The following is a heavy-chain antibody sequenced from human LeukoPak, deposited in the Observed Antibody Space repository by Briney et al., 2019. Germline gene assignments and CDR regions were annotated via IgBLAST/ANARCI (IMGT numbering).Heavy chain of an antibody. CDR3: AKDTSGYSYSYLFDY. Sequence: GGSLRLSCAASGFTFDDYAMHWVRQAPGKGLEWVSGISWNSGSIGYADSVKGRFTISRDNAKNSLYLQMNSLRAEDTALYYCAKDTSGYSYSYLFDYWGQGTLVTVSS. CDR2: ISWNSGSI. V-gene: IGHV3-9*01. D-gene: IGHD5-18*01. CDR1: GFTFDDYA. J-gene: IGHJ4*02.